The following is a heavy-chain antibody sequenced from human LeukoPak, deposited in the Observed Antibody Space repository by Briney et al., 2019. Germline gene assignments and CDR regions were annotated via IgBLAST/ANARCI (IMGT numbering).Heavy chain of an antibody. CDR1: GYTFTRYA. CDR3: AKWGYDYVWGTNLIYYYYGMDV. Sequence: ASVKVSCKASGYTFTRYAMNWVRQAPGQGLEWMGWINTNTGNPTYAQGFTGRFVFSLDTSVSTAYLQISSLKAEDTAVYYCAKWGYDYVWGTNLIYYYYGMDVWGQGTTVTVSS. D-gene: IGHD3-16*01. CDR2: INTNTGNP. J-gene: IGHJ6*02. V-gene: IGHV7-4-1*02.